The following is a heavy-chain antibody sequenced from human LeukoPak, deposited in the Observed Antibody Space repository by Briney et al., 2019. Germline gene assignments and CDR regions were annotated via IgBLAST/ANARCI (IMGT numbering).Heavy chain of an antibody. CDR1: GFTFSDYY. D-gene: IGHD4-17*01. Sequence: GRSLRLSCAASGFTFSDYYMSWIRQAPGKGLEWVSYISSSGSTIYYADSVKGRFTISRDNAKNSLYLQMNSLRAEDTAVYYCARWTVIGGQDFDYWGQGTLVTVSS. V-gene: IGHV3-11*01. CDR3: ARWTVIGGQDFDY. CDR2: ISSSGSTI. J-gene: IGHJ4*02.